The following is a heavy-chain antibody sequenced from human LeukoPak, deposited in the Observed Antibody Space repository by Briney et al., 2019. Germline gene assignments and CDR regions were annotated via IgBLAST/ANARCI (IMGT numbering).Heavy chain of an antibody. V-gene: IGHV3-23*01. CDR2: ISGSGGST. CDR3: AKAKGVYYDILTGYYPFDY. D-gene: IGHD3-9*01. CDR1: GFTFTSYA. J-gene: IGHJ4*02. Sequence: GGSLRLSCAASGFTFTSYALSWVRQAPGKGLEWVSAISGSGGSTYYADSVKGRFTISRDNSKNTLYLQMNNLRAEDTAIYYCAKAKGVYYDILTGYYPFDYWGQGTLVTVSS.